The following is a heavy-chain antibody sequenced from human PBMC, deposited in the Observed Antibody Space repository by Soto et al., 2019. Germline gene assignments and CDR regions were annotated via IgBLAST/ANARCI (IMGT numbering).Heavy chain of an antibody. CDR1: GFSLSSASVG. V-gene: IGHV2-26*01. D-gene: IGHD6-19*01. CDR2: IFSNDER. Sequence: SGPTLVNPTETLTLTCSVSGFSLSSASVGVSWIRQPPGKALEWLAHIFSNDERAYSTSLKSRLTISKDTSKSQVVLTMTNMDPVDTATYYCAHRRGSGWYTRIMYGMDVWGQGTTVTVSS. CDR3: AHRRGSGWYTRIMYGMDV. J-gene: IGHJ6*02.